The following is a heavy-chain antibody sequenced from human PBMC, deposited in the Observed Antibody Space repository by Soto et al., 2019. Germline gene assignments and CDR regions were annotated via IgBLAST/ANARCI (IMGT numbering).Heavy chain of an antibody. V-gene: IGHV1-69*13. J-gene: IGHJ4*02. CDR2: IIPISGTT. CDR1: GGTFSTHA. Sequence: SVKVSCKASGGTFSTHAIIWVRQAPGHGLEWMGGIIPISGTTYYTQKFQGRVTITADEPTSTAFMELSSLKSEDTAVFYCARGYCSGGSCYANPYFDYWGQGTLVTSPQ. CDR3: ARGYCSGGSCYANPYFDY. D-gene: IGHD2-15*01.